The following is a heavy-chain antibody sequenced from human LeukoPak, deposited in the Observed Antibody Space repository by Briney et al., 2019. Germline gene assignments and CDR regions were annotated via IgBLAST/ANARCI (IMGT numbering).Heavy chain of an antibody. CDR2: INHSGST. CDR3: ARTAYYDSSGRDY. V-gene: IGHV4-34*01. D-gene: IGHD3-22*01. Sequence: SETLSPTCAVYGGSFSGYYWSWIRQPPGKGLEWIGEINHSGSTNYNPSLKSRVTISVDTSKNQFSLKLSSVTAADTAVYYCARTAYYDSSGRDYWGQGTLVTVSS. CDR1: GGSFSGYY. J-gene: IGHJ4*02.